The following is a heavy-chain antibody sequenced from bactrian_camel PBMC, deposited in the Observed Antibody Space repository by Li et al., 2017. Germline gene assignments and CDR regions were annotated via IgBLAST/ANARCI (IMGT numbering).Heavy chain of an antibody. CDR1: GFSYSPN. V-gene: IGHV3S53*01. Sequence: HVQLVESGGASVQTGGTLTLSCVASGFSYSPNMAWFRQAPGKEREAIASINSETLTNYADSVKGRFTISHDNAKNTLDLQMNSLKPEDAAMYYCAAVGFAAGVSWYCGLIYDFNYWGQGTQVTVS. D-gene: IGHD6*01. CDR3: AAVGFAAGVSWYCGLIYDFNY. CDR2: INSETLT. J-gene: IGHJ4*01.